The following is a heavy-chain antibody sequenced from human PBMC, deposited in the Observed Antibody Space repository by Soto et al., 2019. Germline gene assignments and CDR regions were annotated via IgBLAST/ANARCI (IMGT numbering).Heavy chain of an antibody. D-gene: IGHD2-2*02. CDR1: GGSISSGGYY. CDR2: IYYSGST. Sequence: QVQLQESGPGLVKPSQTLSLTCTVSGGSISSGGYYWSWIRQHPGKVLEWIGYIYYSGSTYYNPSLKSRVTISVDTSKNRFSLKLSSVTAADTAVYYCAREVVVPAAIGFGDYYGMDVCGQGTTVTVSS. J-gene: IGHJ6*02. CDR3: AREVVVPAAIGFGDYYGMDV. V-gene: IGHV4-31*03.